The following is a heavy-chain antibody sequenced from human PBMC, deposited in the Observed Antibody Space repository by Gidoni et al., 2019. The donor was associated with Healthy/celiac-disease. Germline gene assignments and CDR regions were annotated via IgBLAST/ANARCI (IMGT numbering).Heavy chain of an antibody. Sequence: EVQLLESGGGLVQPGGSLRLSCAASGSTFSSYAMSWVRQAPGKGLGWVSAISCSGGSTYYADSVKGRFTISRDNSKNTLYLQMNSLRAEDTAVYYCAKGRAYGDYEFDYWGQGTLVTVSS. CDR1: GSTFSSYA. J-gene: IGHJ4*02. CDR2: ISCSGGST. CDR3: AKGRAYGDYEFDY. D-gene: IGHD4-17*01. V-gene: IGHV3-23*01.